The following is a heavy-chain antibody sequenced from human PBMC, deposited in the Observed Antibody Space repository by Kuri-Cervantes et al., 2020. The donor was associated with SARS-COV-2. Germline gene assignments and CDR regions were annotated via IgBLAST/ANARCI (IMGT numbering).Heavy chain of an antibody. CDR1: GFTFSSYA. D-gene: IGHD6-19*01. CDR3: AKDSPGIAVAEAFDI. Sequence: GESLKTPCAASGFTFSSYAMSWVRQAPGKGLEWVSAISGSGGSTYYADSVKGRFTISRDNSKNTLYLQMNSLSAEDTAVYYCAKDSPGIAVAEAFDIWGQGTMVTVSS. CDR2: ISGSGGST. J-gene: IGHJ3*02. V-gene: IGHV3-23*01.